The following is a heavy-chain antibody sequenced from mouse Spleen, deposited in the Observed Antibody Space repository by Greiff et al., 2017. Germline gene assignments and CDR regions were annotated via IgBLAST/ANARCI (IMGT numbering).Heavy chain of an antibody. CDR2: ISGGGSYT. V-gene: IGHV5-9-2*01. CDR3: ARRGTGTGYFDY. D-gene: IGHD4-1*01. Sequence: EVKLVESGGGLVKPGGSLKLSCAASGFTFSSYGMSWVRQTPEKRLEWVATISGGGSYTYYPDSVKGRFTISRDNAKNNLYLQMSSLRSEDTALYYCARRGTGTGYFDYWGQGTTLTVSS. CDR1: GFTFSSYG. J-gene: IGHJ2*01.